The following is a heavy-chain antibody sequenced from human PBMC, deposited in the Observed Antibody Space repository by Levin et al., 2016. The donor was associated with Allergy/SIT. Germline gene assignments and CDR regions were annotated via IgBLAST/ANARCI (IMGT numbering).Heavy chain of an antibody. CDR2: TYYMTRWST. CDR1: GDRVSSSDAA. Sequence: SETLSLTCDISGDRVSSSDAAWNWIRQSPSGGLEWLGRTYYMTRWSTDYAVSVQSRIMINPDAANNQFSLHLNSVTPEDTAVYYCARQGTGSGSSWYEDYWGQGILVTVSS. D-gene: IGHD6-13*01. V-gene: IGHV6-1*01. J-gene: IGHJ4*02. CDR3: ARQGTGSGSSWYEDY.